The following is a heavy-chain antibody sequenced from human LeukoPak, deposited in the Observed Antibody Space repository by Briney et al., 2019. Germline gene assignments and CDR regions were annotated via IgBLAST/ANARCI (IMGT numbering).Heavy chain of an antibody. CDR1: GFTFSSYG. D-gene: IGHD1-20*01. V-gene: IGHV3-33*06. J-gene: IGHJ5*02. CDR3: AKGQHYKWNEEDNWFDP. CDR2: IWYDGSNK. Sequence: GGSLRLSCAASGFTFSSYGMHWVRQAPGKGLEWVAVIWYDGSNKYYADSVKGRFTISRDNSKNTLYLQMNSLRAEDTAVYYCAKGQHYKWNEEDNWFDPWGQGTLVTVSS.